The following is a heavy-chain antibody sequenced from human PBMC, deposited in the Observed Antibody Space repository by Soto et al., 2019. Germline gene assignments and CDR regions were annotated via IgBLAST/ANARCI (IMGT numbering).Heavy chain of an antibody. Sequence: EVQLLESGGGLVQPGGSLRLSCAASGFTFSSYAMSWVRQAPGKGLEWVSAISGSGGSTYYADSVKGRYTISRDNSENPLYLHMHSLRGGDTAVYYCAKADMIVASPYGYWGEGTLVTVSS. CDR2: ISGSGGST. CDR3: AKADMIVASPYGY. V-gene: IGHV3-23*01. J-gene: IGHJ4*02. CDR1: GFTFSSYA. D-gene: IGHD3-22*01.